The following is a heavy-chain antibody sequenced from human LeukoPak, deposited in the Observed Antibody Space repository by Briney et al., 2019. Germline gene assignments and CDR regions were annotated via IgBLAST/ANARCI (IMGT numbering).Heavy chain of an antibody. V-gene: IGHV3-9*01. CDR1: GFTFESYA. CDR2: INWNGGNM. CDR3: AKDLAPTIAAAGTGFDY. Sequence: PGGSLRLSCIASGFTFESYAMYWVRQVPGKGLEWVSGINWNGGNMAYADSVKGRFTISRDNAKNSLYLQMNSLRAEDTALYYCAKDLAPTIAAAGTGFDYWGQGTLVTVSS. J-gene: IGHJ4*02. D-gene: IGHD6-13*01.